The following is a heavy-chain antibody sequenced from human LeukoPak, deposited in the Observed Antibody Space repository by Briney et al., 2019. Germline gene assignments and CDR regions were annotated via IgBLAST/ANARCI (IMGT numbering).Heavy chain of an antibody. D-gene: IGHD2-15*01. V-gene: IGHV1-69*05. CDR2: IIPIFGTA. Sequence: ASVKVSCKASGGTFSSYAISWVRQAPGQGLEGMGGIIPIFGTANYAQKFQGRVTITTDESTSTAYMELSSLRSEDTAVYYCASTFVGYCSGGSCYHITTSWYYFDYWGQGTLVTVSS. CDR3: ASTFVGYCSGGSCYHITTSWYYFDY. J-gene: IGHJ4*02. CDR1: GGTFSSYA.